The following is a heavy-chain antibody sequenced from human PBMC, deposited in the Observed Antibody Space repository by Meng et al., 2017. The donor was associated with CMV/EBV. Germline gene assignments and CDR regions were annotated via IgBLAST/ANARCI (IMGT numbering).Heavy chain of an antibody. Sequence: GGSLRLSCAASGFTFSSYSMNWVRQAPGKGLEWVSSISSSSSYIYYADSVKGRFTISRDNAKNSLYLQMNSLRAEDTAVYYCARHDGAASYYYYGMDVWGQGTTVTVSS. D-gene: IGHD2-15*01. CDR3: ARHDGAASYYYYGMDV. CDR1: GFTFSSYS. J-gene: IGHJ6*02. V-gene: IGHV3-21*01. CDR2: ISSSSSYI.